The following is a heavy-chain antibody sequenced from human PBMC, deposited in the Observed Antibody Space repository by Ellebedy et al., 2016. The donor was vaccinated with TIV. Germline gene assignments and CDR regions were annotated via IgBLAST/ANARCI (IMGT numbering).Heavy chain of an antibody. J-gene: IGHJ4*02. CDR1: GFTLSSYW. V-gene: IGHV3-7*03. D-gene: IGHD6-13*01. CDR2: INQDGSEK. Sequence: GESLKFSCAASGFTLSSYWMSWVRQAPGKGLEWVANINQDGSEKYYVDSVKGRFSISRDNAKNSLYLQMNSLRAEDTAVYYCARAVGGSSSLWGQGTLVTVSS. CDR3: ARAVGGSSSL.